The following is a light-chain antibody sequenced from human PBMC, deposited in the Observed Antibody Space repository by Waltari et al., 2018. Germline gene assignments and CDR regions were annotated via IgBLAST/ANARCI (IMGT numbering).Light chain of an antibody. CDR3: QQYDSLEWA. CDR1: QSINTW. CDR2: KAS. V-gene: IGKV1-5*03. Sequence: DIQMTQSPSTLSASVGDRVTITCRASQSINTWLAWYQQKPGKAPNLLIYKASTLERGVPSRFSGSGSGTEFTLTISSLQPDDFATYYCQQYDSLEWAFGQGTRVDVK. J-gene: IGKJ1*01.